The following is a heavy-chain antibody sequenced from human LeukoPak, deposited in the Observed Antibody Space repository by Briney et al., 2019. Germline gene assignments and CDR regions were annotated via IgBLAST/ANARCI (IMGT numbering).Heavy chain of an antibody. D-gene: IGHD1-26*01. CDR3: ASALRIYYYFDY. J-gene: IGHJ4*02. V-gene: IGHV3-23*01. CDR1: GFTFSSYA. Sequence: GGSLRLSCAASGFTFSSYAMSWVRRAPGKGPEWVSAISDSDGNTYYADSVKGRFTISRDNSKNTLYLQMNSLRAEDTAVYYCASALRIYYYFDYWGQGTLVTVSS. CDR2: ISDSDGNT.